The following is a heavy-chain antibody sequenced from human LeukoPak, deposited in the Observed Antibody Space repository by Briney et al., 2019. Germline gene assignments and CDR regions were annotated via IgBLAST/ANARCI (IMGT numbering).Heavy chain of an antibody. J-gene: IGHJ5*02. D-gene: IGHD6-13*01. CDR2: IIPIFGTA. CDR3: ARGLYSSTYGWFDP. V-gene: IGHV1-69*13. CDR1: GGTFSSYA. Sequence: PVKVSCKASGGTFSSYAISWVRQAPGQGLEWMGGIIPIFGTANYAQKFQGRVTITADESTSTAYMELSSLRSEDTAVYYCARGLYSSTYGWFDPWGQGTLVTVSS.